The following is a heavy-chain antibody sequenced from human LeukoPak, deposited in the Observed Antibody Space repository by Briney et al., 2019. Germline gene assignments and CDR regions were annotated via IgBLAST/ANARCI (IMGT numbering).Heavy chain of an antibody. CDR3: ARVPDGADYYDIDLDY. CDR1: GFTVSSNY. CDR2: IYSGGST. D-gene: IGHD3-22*01. J-gene: IGHJ4*02. Sequence: GGSLRLSCAASGFTVSSNYMSWVRQAPGKGLEWVSVIYSGGSTYYADSVKGRFTISRDNSKNTLYLQMNSLRAEDTAVYYCARVPDGADYYDIDLDYWGQGTLVTVSS. V-gene: IGHV3-66*01.